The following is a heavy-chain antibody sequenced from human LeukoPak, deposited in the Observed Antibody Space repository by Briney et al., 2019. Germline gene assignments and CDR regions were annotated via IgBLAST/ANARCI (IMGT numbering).Heavy chain of an antibody. CDR2: IWYDGSNK. CDR1: GFTFSSYG. V-gene: IGHV3-33*01. CDR3: ARPLYSSSWYRGGYYYYGMDV. Sequence: PGGSLRLSCAASGFTFSSYGMHWVRQAPGKGLEWVAVIWYDGSNKYYADSVKGRFTISRDNSNNTLYLPMNSLRAEDTAVYYCARPLYSSSWYRGGYYYYGMDVWGQGTTVTVSS. J-gene: IGHJ6*02. D-gene: IGHD6-13*01.